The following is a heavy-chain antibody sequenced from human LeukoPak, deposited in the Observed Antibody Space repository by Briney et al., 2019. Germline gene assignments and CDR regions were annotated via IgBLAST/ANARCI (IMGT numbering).Heavy chain of an antibody. CDR2: IIPILGIA. CDR3: ARDLYYDILTGYDAFDI. Sequence: ASVTVSCKASGGTFSSYAISWVRQAPGQGLEWMGRIIPILGIANYAQKFQGRVTITADKSTSTAYMELSSLRSEDTAVYYCARDLYYDILTGYDAFDIWGQGTMVTVSS. V-gene: IGHV1-69*04. D-gene: IGHD3-9*01. CDR1: GGTFSSYA. J-gene: IGHJ3*02.